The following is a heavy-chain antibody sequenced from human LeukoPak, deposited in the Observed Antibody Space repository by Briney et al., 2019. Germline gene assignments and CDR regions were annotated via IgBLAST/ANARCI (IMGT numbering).Heavy chain of an antibody. CDR1: GYTFTNYD. CDR3: ARSRYGDYSP. Sequence: GASVNVSCKTSGYTFTNYDINWVRQASGQGLEWMGWMNPNTGNTGYAQKFQGRVTMTRDTPTSTAYMELRNLRSEDTAVYFCARSRYGDYSPWGQGTLVIVSS. J-gene: IGHJ5*02. V-gene: IGHV1-8*01. D-gene: IGHD4-17*01. CDR2: MNPNTGNT.